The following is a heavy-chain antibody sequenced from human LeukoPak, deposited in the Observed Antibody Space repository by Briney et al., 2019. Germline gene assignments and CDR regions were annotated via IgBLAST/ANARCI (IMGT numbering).Heavy chain of an antibody. Sequence: ASVKVSCKASGYTFTSYGISWVRQAPGQGLEWMGWISAYNGNTNYAQKLQGRVTMTTDTSTSTAYMELRSLRSDDTAVYYCARDLRSQLGENWFDPWGQGTLVTVSS. CDR3: ARDLRSQLGENWFDP. CDR1: GYTFTSYG. D-gene: IGHD3-16*01. J-gene: IGHJ5*02. CDR2: ISAYNGNT. V-gene: IGHV1-18*01.